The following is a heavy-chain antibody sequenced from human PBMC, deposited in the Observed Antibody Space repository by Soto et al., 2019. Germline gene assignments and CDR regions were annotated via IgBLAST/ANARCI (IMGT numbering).Heavy chain of an antibody. D-gene: IGHD1-26*01. J-gene: IGHJ4*02. CDR1: GGTFSIYG. CDR3: ARSVGVTTLSYLDY. V-gene: IGHV1-69*13. Sequence: SVKVSCKAAGGTFSIYGISGVLRSPGQGLEWMGGIIPMFGTATHTQNFQGRLTITADESTSTAYMELSSLRSEDTAVYFCARSVGVTTLSYLDYWGQGTLVTVSS. CDR2: IIPMFGTA.